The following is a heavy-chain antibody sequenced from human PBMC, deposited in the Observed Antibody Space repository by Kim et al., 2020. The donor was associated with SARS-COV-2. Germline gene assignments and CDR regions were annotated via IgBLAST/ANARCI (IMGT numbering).Heavy chain of an antibody. V-gene: IGHV1-69*13. Sequence: SVKVSCKASGGTFSSYAISWVRQAPGQGLEWMGGIIPIFGTANYAQKFQGRVTITADESTSTAYMELSSLRSEDPAVYYCARCPYSSREFDYWGQGTLVTVSS. CDR2: IIPIFGTA. CDR3: ARCPYSSREFDY. D-gene: IGHD6-13*01. CDR1: GGTFSSYA. J-gene: IGHJ4*02.